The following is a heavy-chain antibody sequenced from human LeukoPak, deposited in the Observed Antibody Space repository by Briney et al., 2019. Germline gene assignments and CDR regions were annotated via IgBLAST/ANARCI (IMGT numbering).Heavy chain of an antibody. D-gene: IGHD1-7*01. CDR1: GYTLTELS. J-gene: IGHJ3*02. CDR2: FDPEDGET. Sequence: ASVKVSCKVSGYTLTELSMHWVRQAPGKGLEWMGGFDPEDGETIYAQKFQGRVTITTDESTSTAYMELSSLRSEDTAVYYCARTTALDAFDIWGQGTMVTVSS. V-gene: IGHV1-24*01. CDR3: ARTTALDAFDI.